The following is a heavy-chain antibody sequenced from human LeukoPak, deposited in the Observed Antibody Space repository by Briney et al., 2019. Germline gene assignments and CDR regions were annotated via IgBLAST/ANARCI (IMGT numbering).Heavy chain of an antibody. J-gene: IGHJ4*02. D-gene: IGHD5-12*01. V-gene: IGHV1-3*01. Sequence: ASVKVSCKASGYTFTSYAMHWVRQAPGQRLEWMGWINAGNGSTKYSQKFQGRVTITRDTSASTAYMELSSLRSEDTAVYYCARVGQGGYSGYDYRGLDYWGQGTLVTVSS. CDR1: GYTFTSYA. CDR3: ARVGQGGYSGYDYRGLDY. CDR2: INAGNGST.